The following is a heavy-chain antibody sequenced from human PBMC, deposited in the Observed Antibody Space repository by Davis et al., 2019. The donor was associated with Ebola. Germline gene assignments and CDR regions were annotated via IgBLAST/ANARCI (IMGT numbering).Heavy chain of an antibody. CDR2: INSDGSST. CDR3: TRGYSYGYGDYYGMDV. D-gene: IGHD5-18*01. V-gene: IGHV3-74*01. Sequence: HTGGSLRLSCAASGFTFSSYWMHWVRQAPGKGLVWVSRINSDGSSTSYADSVKGRFTISRDNAKNTLYLQMNSLRAEDTAVYYCTRGYSYGYGDYYGMDVWGQGTTVTVSS. J-gene: IGHJ6*02. CDR1: GFTFSSYW.